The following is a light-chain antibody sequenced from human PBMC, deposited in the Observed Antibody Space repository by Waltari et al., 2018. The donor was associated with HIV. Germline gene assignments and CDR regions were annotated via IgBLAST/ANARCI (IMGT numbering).Light chain of an antibody. J-gene: IGLJ2*01. CDR1: TSDVGGYDY. CDR3: SSYAGSLTLAV. CDR2: DVT. V-gene: IGLV2-23*02. Sequence: QSALTQPASVSGSPGQSITISCTGPTSDVGGYDYVSWFQHLSGKAPKLIIYDVTKRPSGVSNRFSGSKSGNTASLTISGLQAEDEADYYCSSYAGSLTLAVFGGGTKLTVL.